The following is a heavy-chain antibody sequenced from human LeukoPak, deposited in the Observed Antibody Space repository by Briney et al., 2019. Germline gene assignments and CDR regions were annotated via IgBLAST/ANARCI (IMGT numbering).Heavy chain of an antibody. CDR2: IKYDESE. J-gene: IGHJ4*02. CDR3: ARDGYEPGLYFDY. Sequence: GGSLRLSCVASGFSFRSYWMNWVRKAPGKGLEWVASIKYDESEKYSVGGRFTISRDNAKNSLYLQIDSLRAGDTAVYYCARDGYEPGLYFDYWGQGTLVTASS. V-gene: IGHV3-7*03. D-gene: IGHD1-14*01. CDR1: GFSFRSYW.